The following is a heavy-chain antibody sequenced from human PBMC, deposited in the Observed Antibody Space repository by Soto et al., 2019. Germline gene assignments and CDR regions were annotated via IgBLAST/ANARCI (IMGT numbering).Heavy chain of an antibody. CDR2: ISGSGGST. CDR3: AKEYYYNSSGHCDP. D-gene: IGHD3-22*01. J-gene: IGHJ5*02. V-gene: IGHV3-23*01. CDR1: GFTFSSYA. Sequence: VGSLRLSCAASGFTFSSYAMSWVRQAPGKGLEWVSAISGSGGSTYYADSVKGRFTISRDNSKNTLYRQMDSLRAGDTAAYYYAKEYYYNSSGHCDPWGQGSLVTVSS.